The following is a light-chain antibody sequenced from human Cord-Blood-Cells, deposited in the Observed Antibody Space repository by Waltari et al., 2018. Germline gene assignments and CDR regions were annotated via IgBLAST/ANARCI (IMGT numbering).Light chain of an antibody. Sequence: QSALTQPPSASGSPGQSVTISCTGTSSDVGGYNYVSWYQQHPGKAPKLMIYEVSKRHSGVPDRFSGSKSGDTASLTVSGLQAEDEADYYCSSYAGSNNLVVGGGTKLTVL. J-gene: IGLJ2*01. V-gene: IGLV2-8*01. CDR1: SSDVGGYNY. CDR3: SSYAGSNNLV. CDR2: EVS.